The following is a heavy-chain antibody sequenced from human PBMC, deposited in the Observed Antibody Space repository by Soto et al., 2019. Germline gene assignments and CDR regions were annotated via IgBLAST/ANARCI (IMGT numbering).Heavy chain of an antibody. CDR1: GFTFTSSA. V-gene: IGHV1-58*02. CDR3: AAAGTIFGVVISGHDAFDI. D-gene: IGHD3-3*01. J-gene: IGHJ3*02. CDR2: IVVGSGNT. Sequence: QMQLVQSGPEVKKPGTSVKVSCKASGFTFTSSAMQWVRQARGQRLEWLGWIVVGSGNTNYAQKFQARVTITRDMSTSPAYMELSSLRSEDTAVYYWAAAGTIFGVVISGHDAFDIWGQGTMVTVSS.